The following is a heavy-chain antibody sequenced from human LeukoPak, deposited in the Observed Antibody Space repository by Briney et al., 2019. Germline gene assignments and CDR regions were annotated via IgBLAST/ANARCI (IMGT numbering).Heavy chain of an antibody. D-gene: IGHD2-21*01. J-gene: IGHJ4*02. V-gene: IGHV3-21*01. CDR3: ARVWQDYSGVDY. CDR1: GFTFSSYS. Sequence: AGGSLRLSCAASGFTFSSYSMNWVRQAPGKGLEWVSSISSSSSYIYYADSVKGRFTISRDNAKNSLYLQMNSLRAEDTAVYYCARVWQDYSGVDYWGQGTLVTVSS. CDR2: ISSSSSYI.